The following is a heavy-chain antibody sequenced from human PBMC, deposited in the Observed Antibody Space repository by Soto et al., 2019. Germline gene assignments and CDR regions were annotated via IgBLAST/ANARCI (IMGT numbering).Heavy chain of an antibody. V-gene: IGHV4-39*01. J-gene: IGHJ4*02. CDR2: IYYRGNT. Sequence: SETLSLTCSVSGDSINSDNYYWGWIRQPPGKGLEWIGSIYYRGNTYYNPSLKTRVTISLDKSKSQFSLKLNSVTAADSAVYFCARLEGLATISYYFDDPGQGTLVTVSS. CDR3: ARLEGLATISYYFDD. CDR1: GDSINSDNYY. D-gene: IGHD3-9*01.